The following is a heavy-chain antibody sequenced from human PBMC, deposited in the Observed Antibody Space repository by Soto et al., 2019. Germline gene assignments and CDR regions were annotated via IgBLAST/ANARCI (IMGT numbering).Heavy chain of an antibody. D-gene: IGHD6-19*01. V-gene: IGHV3-30*03. CDR1: GFTFSSYS. CDR3: VAGQYFFDY. CDR2: ISYDGSNK. Sequence: PGGSLRLSCAASGFTFSSYSMNWVRQAPGKGLEWVAVISYDGSNKYYADSVKDRFTISRDNSKKTLYLQMNSLRADDTAVYYCVAGQYFFDYCGQGTLVTVSS. J-gene: IGHJ4*02.